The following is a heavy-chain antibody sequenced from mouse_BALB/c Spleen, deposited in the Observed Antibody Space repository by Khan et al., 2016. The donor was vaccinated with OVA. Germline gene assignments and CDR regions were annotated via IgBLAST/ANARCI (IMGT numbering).Heavy chain of an antibody. CDR2: IDPQNGNT. CDR3: ARRGYGNYWFAY. J-gene: IGHJ3*01. D-gene: IGHD2-1*01. CDR1: GFNIKDYY. V-gene: IGHV14-1*02. Sequence: EVELVESGAEFVRPGALVKLSCKASGFNIKDYYMYWVKQRPEQGLEWIGWIDPQNGNTIYDPKFQDKASITADTSSNTAYLQLSSLTSEDTAVYYCARRGYGNYWFAYWGQGTLVTVSA.